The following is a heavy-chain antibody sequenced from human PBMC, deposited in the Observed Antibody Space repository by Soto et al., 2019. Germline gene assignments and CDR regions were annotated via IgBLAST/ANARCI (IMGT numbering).Heavy chain of an antibody. Sequence: EVQLLESGGGFVQPGGSLRLSCAASGFTFSSYATSWVRQAPGQGLELISAISGSGGSTDYADSGTGRFTISRDNSKNTLDLQMNSLRAEDTAVYYCAKDQSGTIFGGVSIYYWGQRTLVTVSS. V-gene: IGHV3-23*01. CDR1: GFTFSSYA. CDR3: AKDQSGTIFGGVSIYY. J-gene: IGHJ4*02. D-gene: IGHD3-3*01. CDR2: ISGSGGST.